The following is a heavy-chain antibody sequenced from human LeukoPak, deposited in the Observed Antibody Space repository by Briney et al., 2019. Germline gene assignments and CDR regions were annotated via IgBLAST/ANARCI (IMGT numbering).Heavy chain of an antibody. V-gene: IGHV4-4*09. J-gene: IGHJ3*02. D-gene: IGHD3-22*01. CDR1: GVFISAYY. Sequence: SETLSLTCSVSGVFISAYYWSWIRQPPGKGLEWIGYIYTSGSTNYNPSLKSRVTISVDTSKNQFSLKLSSVTAADTAVYYCARSPQDSSDAFDIWGQGTMVTVSS. CDR3: ARSPQDSSDAFDI. CDR2: IYTSGST.